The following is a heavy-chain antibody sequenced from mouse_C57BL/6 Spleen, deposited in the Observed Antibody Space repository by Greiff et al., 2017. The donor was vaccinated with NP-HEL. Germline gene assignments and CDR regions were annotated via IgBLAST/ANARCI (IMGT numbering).Heavy chain of an antibody. CDR1: GYTFPSYW. Sequence: QVQLQQPGAELVKPGASVKMSCKASGYTFPSYWITWVKQRPGQGLEWIGDIYPGSGSTNYNEKFKSKATLTVDTSSSTAYMQLSSLTSEDSAVYYCARSDYYYGSSSYYFDYWGQGTTLTVSS. V-gene: IGHV1-55*01. CDR2: IYPGSGST. J-gene: IGHJ2*01. D-gene: IGHD1-1*01. CDR3: ARSDYYYGSSSYYFDY.